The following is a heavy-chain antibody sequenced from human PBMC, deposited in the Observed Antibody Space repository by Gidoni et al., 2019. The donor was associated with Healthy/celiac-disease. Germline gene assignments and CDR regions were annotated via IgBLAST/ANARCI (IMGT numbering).Heavy chain of an antibody. J-gene: IGHJ4*02. V-gene: IGHV3-30-3*01. CDR1: GFTFSSYA. Sequence: QVQLVESGGGGVQPGRSLRLSCAASGFTFSSYAMHWVRQAPGKGLEWVAVISYDGSNKYYADSVKGRFTISRDNSKNTLYLQMNSLRAEDTAVYYCAREEGYSYGFDYWGQGTLVTVSS. CDR3: AREEGYSYGFDY. CDR2: ISYDGSNK. D-gene: IGHD5-18*01.